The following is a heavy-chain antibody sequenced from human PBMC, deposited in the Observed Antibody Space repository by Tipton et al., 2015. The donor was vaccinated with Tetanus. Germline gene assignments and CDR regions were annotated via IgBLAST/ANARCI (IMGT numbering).Heavy chain of an antibody. CDR3: ARHQSGYFTPFDY. CDR2: IYESGDT. J-gene: IGHJ4*02. Sequence: LSLTCTVSGGSIRGGTFYWGWIRQPPGKGLEWIGSIYESGDTYYIPSLKSRVTISVDTAKNQFSLNLNSMAAADTGVYYCARHQSGYFTPFDYWGQGNLVTVSS. CDR1: GGSIRGGTFY. V-gene: IGHV4-39*01. D-gene: IGHD3-3*01.